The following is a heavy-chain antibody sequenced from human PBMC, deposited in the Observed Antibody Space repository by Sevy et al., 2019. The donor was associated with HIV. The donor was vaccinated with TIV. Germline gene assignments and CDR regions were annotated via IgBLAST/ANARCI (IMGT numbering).Heavy chain of an antibody. D-gene: IGHD3-22*01. J-gene: IGHJ4*02. V-gene: IGHV3-21*01. CDR1: GFTFSSYS. CDR2: ISSSSSYI. CDR3: ARGLPAKAYYYDSSGYLAHFDY. Sequence: GGSLRLSCGASGFTFSSYSMNWVRQAPGKGLEWVSSISSSSSYIYYADSVKGRFTISRDNAKNSLYLQMNSLRAEDTAVYYCARGLPAKAYYYDSSGYLAHFDYWGQGTLVTVSS.